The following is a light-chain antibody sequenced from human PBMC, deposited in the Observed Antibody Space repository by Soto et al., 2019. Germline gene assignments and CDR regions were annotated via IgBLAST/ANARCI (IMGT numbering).Light chain of an antibody. V-gene: IGLV2-14*03. Sequence: QSALTQPASVSGSPGQSLTISCTGTSSDVGGYNYVSWYQHHPGKAPKLMIYDVSNRPSGVSNRFSGSKSGNTASLTISGLQADGEADYYCSSYTTSSTLVVFGGGTKLTVL. J-gene: IGLJ2*01. CDR3: SSYTTSSTLVV. CDR1: SSDVGGYNY. CDR2: DVS.